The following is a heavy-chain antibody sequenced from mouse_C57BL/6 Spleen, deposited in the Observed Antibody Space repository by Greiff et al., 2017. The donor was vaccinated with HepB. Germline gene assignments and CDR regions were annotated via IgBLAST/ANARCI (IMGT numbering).Heavy chain of an antibody. V-gene: IGHV1-72*01. CDR2: IDPNSGGT. J-gene: IGHJ4*01. CDR1: GYTFTSYW. D-gene: IGHD1-1*01. Sequence: VQLQQPGAELVKPGASVKLSCKASGYTFTSYWMPWVKQRPGRGLEWIGRIDPNSGGTKYNEKFKSKATLTVDKPSSTAYMQLSSLTSEDSAVYYCARCPITTVVANNYAMDYWGQGTSVTVSS. CDR3: ARCPITTVVANNYAMDY.